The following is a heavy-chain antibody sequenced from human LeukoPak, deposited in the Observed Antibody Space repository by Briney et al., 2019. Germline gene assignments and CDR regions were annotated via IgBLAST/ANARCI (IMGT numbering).Heavy chain of an antibody. CDR2: INPDGGVT. Sequence: GASVKVSCKASGYTFTGYYMHWVRQAPGQGLEWMGWINPDGGVTKSAQKFQGRVTMTRDTSISTAYMELSRLRSDDTAVYYCARSYSNYHYYYYMDVWGKGTTVTVSS. V-gene: IGHV1-2*02. CDR3: ARSYSNYHYYYYMDV. J-gene: IGHJ6*03. CDR1: GYTFTGYY. D-gene: IGHD4-11*01.